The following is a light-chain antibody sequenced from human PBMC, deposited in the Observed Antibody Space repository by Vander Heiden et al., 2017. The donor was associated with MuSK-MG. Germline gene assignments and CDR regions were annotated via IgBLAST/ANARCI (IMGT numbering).Light chain of an antibody. CDR1: QSISSY. CDR2: AAS. Sequence: DIQMTQSPSSLSASVGDRVTITCRASQSISSYLNWYQQKPGKAPKLLIYAASSLQSGVPSRFSGSGSGTDFTLTISRLQPEDFATYYCHQSDSTPITFGQGTLMEIK. V-gene: IGKV1-39*01. CDR3: HQSDSTPIT. J-gene: IGKJ5*01.